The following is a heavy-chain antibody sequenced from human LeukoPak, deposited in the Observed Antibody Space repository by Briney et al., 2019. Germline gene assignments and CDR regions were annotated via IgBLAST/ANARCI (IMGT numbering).Heavy chain of an antibody. CDR3: ARAPDASSSSGLLYFDY. D-gene: IGHD6-6*01. CDR2: IYSGGSI. Sequence: AGSLRLSCAASGFTVTSNCMSWVRQAPGKGLEWVSVIYSGGSIYYADSVKSRFTISRDNSKNTLYLQMNSLRAEDTAVYYCARAPDASSSSGLLYFDYWGQGTLVTVSS. J-gene: IGHJ4*02. V-gene: IGHV3-66*01. CDR1: GFTVTSNC.